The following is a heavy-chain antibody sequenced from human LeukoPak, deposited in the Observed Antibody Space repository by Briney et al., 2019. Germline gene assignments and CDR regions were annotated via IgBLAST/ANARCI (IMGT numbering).Heavy chain of an antibody. V-gene: IGHV4-39*01. CDR1: GGSISSSSYY. Sequence: PSETLSLTCTVSGGSISSSSYYWGWIRQPPGKGLEWIGSIYYSGSTYYNPSLKSRVTISVDTSKNQFSLKLSSVTAADTAVYYCATDSSGWYVTSEYFFDYWGQGTLVTVSS. CDR3: ATDSSGWYVTSEYFFDY. J-gene: IGHJ4*02. CDR2: IYYSGST. D-gene: IGHD6-19*01.